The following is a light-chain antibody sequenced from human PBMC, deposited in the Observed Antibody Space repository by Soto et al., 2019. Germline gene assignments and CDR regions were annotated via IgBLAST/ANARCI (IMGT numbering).Light chain of an antibody. Sequence: EIVMAQFPETLAVSVGERATIKCRSSQSLLHSSDNRNYLTWYQQKPGQPPKLLIYWASTRQSGVPDRFSGSGSGTDFTLTISSLQAEDVAVYYCQQYYSTPLTFGGGTKVDI. CDR3: QQYYSTPLT. CDR2: WAS. J-gene: IGKJ4*01. CDR1: QSLLHSSDNRNY. V-gene: IGKV4-1*01.